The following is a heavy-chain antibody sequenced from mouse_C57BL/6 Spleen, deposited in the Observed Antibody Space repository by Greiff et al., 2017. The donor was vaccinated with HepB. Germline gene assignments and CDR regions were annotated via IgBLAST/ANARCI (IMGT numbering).Heavy chain of an antibody. D-gene: IGHD4-1*01. CDR1: GYTFTSYW. Sequence: QVQLKQPGTELVKPGASVKLSCKASGYTFTSYWMHWVKQRPGQGLEWIGNINPSNGGTNYNEKFKSKATLTVDKSSSTAYMQLSSLTSEDSAVYYCAGLNWGSFFYYAMDYWGQGTSVTVSS. CDR2: INPSNGGT. V-gene: IGHV1-53*01. J-gene: IGHJ4*01. CDR3: AGLNWGSFFYYAMDY.